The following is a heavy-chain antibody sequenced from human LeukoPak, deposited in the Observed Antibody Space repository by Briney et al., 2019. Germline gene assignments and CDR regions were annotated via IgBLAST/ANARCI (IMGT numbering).Heavy chain of an antibody. CDR1: GGSISTSNYY. CDR3: ANYGVVLATYGSPSPFVY. J-gene: IGHJ4*02. Sequence: SETLSLTCTVSGGSISTSNYYWGWIRQPPGKGLEWIGNIFYSGSTYYGPSLKSRLTISLDTSRNQFSLKLNSVTAADTAVYYCANYGVVLATYGSPSPFVYWGQGTLVTVSS. D-gene: IGHD3-16*01. CDR2: IFYSGST. V-gene: IGHV4-39*07.